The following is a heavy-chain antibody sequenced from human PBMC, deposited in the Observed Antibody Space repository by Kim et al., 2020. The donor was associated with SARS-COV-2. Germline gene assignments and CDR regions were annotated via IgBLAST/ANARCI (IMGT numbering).Heavy chain of an antibody. D-gene: IGHD2-2*02. V-gene: IGHV3-23*01. CDR2: ISDSGDKT. CDR3: AKHRNCSGTNCYNGLNWFDT. J-gene: IGHJ5*01. Sequence: GGSLRLSCAASGFTFSSYGMNWVRQAPGKGLEWVSGISDSGDKTYYAGSVKGRFSISRDNSNNTLYLHMNSVIVKDSAVYYCAKHRNCSGTNCYNGLNWFDTWGHGTLVSVSS. CDR1: GFTFSSYG.